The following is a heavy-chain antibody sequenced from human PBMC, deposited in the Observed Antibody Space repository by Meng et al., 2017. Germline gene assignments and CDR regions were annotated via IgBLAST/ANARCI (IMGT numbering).Heavy chain of an antibody. CDR3: ARNRGVDVWGSYSEFDP. CDR1: GYTFTGYY. V-gene: IGHV1-2*02. Sequence: VRLVQVGAEVHSPGASGKFSCKASGYTFTGYYMAWVRQDPGQGLEWMGRLNPSSGGTNYAQKFQGRVTMTRETSISTAYMELSRLRSDDTAVYYCARNRGVDVWGSYSEFDPWGQGTLVTVSS. J-gene: IGHJ5*02. CDR2: LNPSSGGT. D-gene: IGHD3-16*01.